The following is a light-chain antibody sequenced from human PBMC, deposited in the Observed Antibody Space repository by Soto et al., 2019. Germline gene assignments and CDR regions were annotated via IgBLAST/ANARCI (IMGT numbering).Light chain of an antibody. J-gene: IGKJ1*01. CDR3: QQYNNWPQT. Sequence: TLSVSLGERATLSCRASQTIRSILAWYQQKPGQAPRLLIYGASTRATDIPARFGGSGSGTEFTLTISSLQSEDSAIYYCQQYNNWPQTFGQGTKVDIK. CDR1: QTIRSI. V-gene: IGKV3-15*01. CDR2: GAS.